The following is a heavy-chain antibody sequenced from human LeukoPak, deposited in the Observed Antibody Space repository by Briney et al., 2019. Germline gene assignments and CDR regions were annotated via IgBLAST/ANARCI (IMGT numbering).Heavy chain of an antibody. Sequence: PGGSLRLSCAASGFTFSIYGMHWVRQAPGKGLEWVAVIWNDGSSKYYADSVKGRFTISRDNSKNTLYLQMNSLRAEDTAVYYCANPYWDSSGYYFDYWGQGTLVTVSS. D-gene: IGHD3-22*01. CDR1: GFTFSIYG. V-gene: IGHV3-33*06. CDR2: IWNDGSSK. CDR3: ANPYWDSSGYYFDY. J-gene: IGHJ4*02.